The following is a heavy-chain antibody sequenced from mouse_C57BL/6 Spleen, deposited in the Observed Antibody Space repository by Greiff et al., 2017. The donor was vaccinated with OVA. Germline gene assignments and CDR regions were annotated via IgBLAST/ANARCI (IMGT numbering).Heavy chain of an antibody. CDR2: IYPGDGDT. Sequence: VQLQQSGPELVKPGASVKISCKASGYAFSSSWMNWVKQRPGKGLEWIGRIYPGDGDTNYNGKFKGKATLTAAKSSSTAYMQLSSLTSEDSAVYFCAREGMDYWGQGTSVTVSS. CDR3: AREGMDY. CDR1: GYAFSSSW. V-gene: IGHV1-82*01. J-gene: IGHJ4*01.